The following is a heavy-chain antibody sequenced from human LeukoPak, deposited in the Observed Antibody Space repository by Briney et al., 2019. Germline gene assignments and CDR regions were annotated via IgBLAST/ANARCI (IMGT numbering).Heavy chain of an antibody. J-gene: IGHJ5*02. D-gene: IGHD2-2*02. CDR3: ARDLVVVPAAILEVNWFDP. V-gene: IGHV3-21*01. Sequence: GGSLRLSCAASGFTFSSYSMNWVRQAPGKGLEWVSSISSSSSYIYYADSVKGRFTISRDNARNSLYLQMNSLRAEDTAVYYCARDLVVVPAAILEVNWFDPWGQGTLVTVSS. CDR1: GFTFSSYS. CDR2: ISSSSSYI.